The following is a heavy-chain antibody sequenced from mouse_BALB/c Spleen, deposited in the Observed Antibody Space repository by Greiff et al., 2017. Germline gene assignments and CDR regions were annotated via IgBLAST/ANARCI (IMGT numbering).Heavy chain of an antibody. V-gene: IGHV2-6-7*01. D-gene: IGHD2-4*01. J-gene: IGHJ3*02. CDR1: GFSLTGYG. CDR3: ARGGDYECGC. Sequence: VKLVESGPGLVAPSQCLSITCTASGFSLTGYGVNWVRQPPGKGLEWLGMIWGDGSTDYNSALKSRLTISKDNSKSQVFLKMNSLQTADTAMCYCARGGDYECGCWGRGTRVTVSA. CDR2: IWGDGST.